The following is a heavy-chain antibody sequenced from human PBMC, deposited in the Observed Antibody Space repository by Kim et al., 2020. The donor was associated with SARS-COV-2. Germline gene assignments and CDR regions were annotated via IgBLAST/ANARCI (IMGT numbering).Heavy chain of an antibody. J-gene: IGHJ5*02. V-gene: IGHV4-34*01. CDR2: INHSGST. CDR1: GGSFSGYY. Sequence: SETLSLTCAVYGGSFSGYYWSWIRQPPGKGLEWIGEINHSGSTNYNPSLKSRVTISVDTSKNQFSLKLSSVTAADTAVYYCAREDQSKYRNSAKGWFDPWGQGTLVTVSS. D-gene: IGHD3-16*02. CDR3: AREDQSKYRNSAKGWFDP.